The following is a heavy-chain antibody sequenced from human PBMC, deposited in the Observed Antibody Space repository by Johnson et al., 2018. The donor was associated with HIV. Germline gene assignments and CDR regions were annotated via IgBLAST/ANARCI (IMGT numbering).Heavy chain of an antibody. CDR2: INWTGGST. Sequence: VQLVESGGGLVQPGGSLRLSCAASGFTVSSNYMSWVRQAPGKGLEWVSRINWTGGSTGYADSVKGRFTISRDNAKNSLYLQMNSLRAEDTALYYCAKVRRGSSWYIAFDIWGQGTMVTVSS. V-gene: IGHV3-20*04. CDR3: AKVRRGSSWYIAFDI. D-gene: IGHD6-13*01. CDR1: GFTVSSNY. J-gene: IGHJ3*02.